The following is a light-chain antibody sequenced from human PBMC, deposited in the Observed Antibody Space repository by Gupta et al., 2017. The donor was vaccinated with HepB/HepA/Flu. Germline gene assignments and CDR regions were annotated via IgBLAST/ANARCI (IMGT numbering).Light chain of an antibody. Sequence: ASVGYRVTITCRASHSISSWLGWYQQKLGKAPKLLIYRSSSFESGVPSRFSCSGYGTEFTLTISSLQPDDFATYYCQQYDSYPLTLGGGTKVEIK. CDR2: RSS. CDR1: HSISSW. V-gene: IGKV1-5*03. CDR3: QQYDSYPLT. J-gene: IGKJ4*01.